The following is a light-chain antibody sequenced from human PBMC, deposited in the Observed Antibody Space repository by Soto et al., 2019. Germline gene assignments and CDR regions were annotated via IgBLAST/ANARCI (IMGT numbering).Light chain of an antibody. CDR2: GAS. V-gene: IGKV3-20*01. CDR3: QQYNSYSGT. J-gene: IGKJ1*01. CDR1: QSVSSSY. Sequence: IVLTHSPGPLSLSPGDRATLSCRASQSVSSSYLAWYQQKPGQAPRLLIYGASSRATGIPDRFSGSGSGTDFTLTISSLQPDDFAPYYCQQYNSYSGTFGQGTKVDI.